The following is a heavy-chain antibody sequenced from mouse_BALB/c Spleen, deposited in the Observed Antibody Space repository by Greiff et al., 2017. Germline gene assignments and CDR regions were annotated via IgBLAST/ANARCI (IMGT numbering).Heavy chain of an antibody. Sequence: QVQLQQSGAELAKPGASVKMSCKASGYTFTSYWMHWVKQRPGQGLEWIGYINPSTGYTEYNQKFKDKATLTADKSSSTAYMQLSSLTSEDSAVYYCARWGIRYDSMDYWGQGTSVTVSS. J-gene: IGHJ4*01. CDR1: GYTFTSYW. D-gene: IGHD2-14*01. CDR3: ARWGIRYDSMDY. V-gene: IGHV1-7*01. CDR2: INPSTGYT.